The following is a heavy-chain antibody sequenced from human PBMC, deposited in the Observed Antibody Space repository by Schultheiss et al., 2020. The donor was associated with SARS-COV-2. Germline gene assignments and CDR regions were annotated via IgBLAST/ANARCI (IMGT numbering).Heavy chain of an antibody. D-gene: IGHD3-10*01. V-gene: IGHV1-58*01. CDR1: GFTFTSSA. Sequence: SVKVSCKASGFTFTSSAVQWVRQARGQRLEWIGWIVVGSGNTNYAQKFQERVTITRDMSTSTAYMELSSLRSEDKAVYYCAASSVRGEYCYGMDVWGQGTTVTVSS. CDR3: AASSVRGEYCYGMDV. J-gene: IGHJ6*02. CDR2: IVVGSGNT.